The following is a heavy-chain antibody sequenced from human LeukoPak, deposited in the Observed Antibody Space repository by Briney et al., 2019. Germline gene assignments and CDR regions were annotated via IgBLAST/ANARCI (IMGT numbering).Heavy chain of an antibody. J-gene: IGHJ6*03. Sequence: SETLSLTCAVYGGSFSGYYWSWIRQPPGKGLEWIGEINHSGSTNYNPSLKSRVTISVDTSKNQFSLKLSSVTAADTAVYYCARRDLEYQLLRKNYYYYYMDVWGKGTTVTISS. CDR2: INHSGST. CDR3: ARRDLEYQLLRKNYYYYYMDV. D-gene: IGHD2-2*01. CDR1: GGSFSGYY. V-gene: IGHV4-34*01.